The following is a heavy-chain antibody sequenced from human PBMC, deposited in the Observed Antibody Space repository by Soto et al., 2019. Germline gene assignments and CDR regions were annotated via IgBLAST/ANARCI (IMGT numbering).Heavy chain of an antibody. Sequence: SETLSLTCAVYGGSVSGYFWSWIRQPPGKGLEWIGEINHSGTTSYSPSLDSRVTTSVDTSKNQFSLRLSSVTAADTAIYYCARRYCSDSYCSYFDYWGRGTLVTVPS. CDR3: ARRYCSDSYCSYFDY. J-gene: IGHJ4*02. V-gene: IGHV4-34*01. D-gene: IGHD2-15*01. CDR1: GGSVSGYF. CDR2: INHSGTT.